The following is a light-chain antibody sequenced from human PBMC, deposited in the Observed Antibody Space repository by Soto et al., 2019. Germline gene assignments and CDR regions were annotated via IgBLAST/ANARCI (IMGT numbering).Light chain of an antibody. CDR2: GAS. V-gene: IGKV3-15*01. CDR1: QSIRNN. J-gene: IGKJ4*01. Sequence: EIFISQSPATLSVSPGERATLSCRASQSIRNNLAWYQQKPGQAPRLLASGASTRATGVPARFSGSASGTEFSLTISSLQSEDFAIYFCQQYDNWPLTFGGGTKVDIK. CDR3: QQYDNWPLT.